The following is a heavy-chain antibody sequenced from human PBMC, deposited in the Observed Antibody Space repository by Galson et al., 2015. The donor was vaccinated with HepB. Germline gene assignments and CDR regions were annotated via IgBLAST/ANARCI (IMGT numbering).Heavy chain of an antibody. V-gene: IGHV3-23*01. Sequence: SLRLSCATSGFTFRRLGMTWVRQAAGKGLECVAAISMSGGSTDYADSVKGRFTISRDNSNNMLYLQMNNLRVVDTAVYYCAKGTTNIDYWGQGTLVTVSS. D-gene: IGHD1-1*01. CDR1: GFTFRRLG. CDR2: ISMSGGST. J-gene: IGHJ4*02. CDR3: AKGTTNIDY.